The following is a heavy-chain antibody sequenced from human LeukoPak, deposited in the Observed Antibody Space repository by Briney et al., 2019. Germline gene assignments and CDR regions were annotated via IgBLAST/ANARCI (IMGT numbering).Heavy chain of an antibody. Sequence: ASMKVSCKTSGYTFTSYGISWVRQAPGQGLEWMGWISAYNGNTDYAQKFQGRVTMTTDTSTSTAYMELRSLRSDDMAVYYCARVGAYCSSSSCFDYWDQGTLVTVSS. CDR1: GYTFTSYG. D-gene: IGHD2-2*01. CDR2: ISAYNGNT. CDR3: ARVGAYCSSSSCFDY. V-gene: IGHV1-18*03. J-gene: IGHJ4*02.